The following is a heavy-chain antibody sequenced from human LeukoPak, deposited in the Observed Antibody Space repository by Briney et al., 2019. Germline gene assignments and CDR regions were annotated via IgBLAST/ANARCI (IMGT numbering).Heavy chain of an antibody. J-gene: IGHJ4*02. Sequence: ASVEVSCKASGYTFTSYGISWVRQAPGQGLEWMGWISAYNGNTNYAQKLQGRVTMTTDTSTSTAYMELRSLRSDDTAVYYCARLEAVGGPDDYWGQGTLVTVSS. CDR2: ISAYNGNT. D-gene: IGHD6-19*01. CDR1: GYTFTSYG. CDR3: ARLEAVGGPDDY. V-gene: IGHV1-18*01.